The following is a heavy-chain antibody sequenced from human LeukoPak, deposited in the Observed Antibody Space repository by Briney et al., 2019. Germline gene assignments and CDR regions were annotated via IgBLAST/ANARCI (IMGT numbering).Heavy chain of an antibody. Sequence: PGGSLRLSCAASGFTFSNYGMSWVRQAPGKGLEWVSAISDSGSTYYADSVKGRFTISRDNSKNTLYFQMNSLRAEDTAVYYCAKRVPYSSSSVYFDSWGQGTLVTVSS. CDR2: ISDSGST. CDR3: AKRVPYSSSSVYFDS. CDR1: GFTFSNYG. V-gene: IGHV3-23*05. D-gene: IGHD6-6*01. J-gene: IGHJ4*02.